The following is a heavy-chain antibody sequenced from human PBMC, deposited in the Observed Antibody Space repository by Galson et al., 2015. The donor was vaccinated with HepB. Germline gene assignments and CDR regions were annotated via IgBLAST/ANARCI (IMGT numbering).Heavy chain of an antibody. CDR1: GFTFSSYG. D-gene: IGHD2-2*01. Sequence: SLRLSCAASGFTFSSYGMHWVRQAPGKGLEWVAVISYDGSNKYYADSVKGRFTISRDNSKNTLYLQMNSLRAEDTAVYYCAKMRGYCSSTSCYYVDYWGQGTLVTVSS. CDR2: ISYDGSNK. CDR3: AKMRGYCSSTSCYYVDY. J-gene: IGHJ4*02. V-gene: IGHV3-30*18.